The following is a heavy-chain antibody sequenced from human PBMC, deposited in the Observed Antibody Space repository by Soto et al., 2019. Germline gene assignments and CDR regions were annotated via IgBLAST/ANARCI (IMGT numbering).Heavy chain of an antibody. CDR2: ISYGSSNT. V-gene: IGHV3-11*06. CDR3: ARDPNNSSSWWLDP. J-gene: IGHJ5*02. CDR1: GFTFSDYY. Sequence: QVQLVESGGGLVKPGGSLRLSCAGSGFTFSDYYMTWIRQAPGKGLEWVSYISYGSSNTNYADSVMGRSTISRDNAKNSRFLQMNNRRTEDTAEYYCARDPNNSSSWWLDPWGRGTLVTGAS. D-gene: IGHD6-6*01.